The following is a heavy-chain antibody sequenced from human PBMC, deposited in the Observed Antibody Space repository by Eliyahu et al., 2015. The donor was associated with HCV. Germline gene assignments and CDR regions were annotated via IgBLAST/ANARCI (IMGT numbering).Heavy chain of an antibody. Sequence: WWSWVRQPPGKGLEWIGEIHHSGSTNYNSSLKSRVTISVDTSKNQFSLKLTSVTAADTAVYYCTRNGPYYLDYWGLGTLVTVSS. J-gene: IGHJ4*02. CDR3: TRNGPYYLDY. CDR2: IHHSGST. V-gene: IGHV4-4*02. CDR1: W.